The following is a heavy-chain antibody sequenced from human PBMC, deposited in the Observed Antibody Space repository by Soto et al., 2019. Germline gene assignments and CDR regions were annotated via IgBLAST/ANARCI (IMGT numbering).Heavy chain of an antibody. CDR3: ARGVVLRFLEWLPFFDY. CDR2: ISYDGSNK. Sequence: GGSLRLSCAASGFTFSSYAMHWFRQAPGKGLEWVAVISYDGSNKYYADSVKGRFTISRDNSKNTLYLQMNSLRAEDTAVYYCARGVVLRFLEWLPFFDYWGQGTLVTVS. CDR1: GFTFSSYA. D-gene: IGHD3-3*01. J-gene: IGHJ4*02. V-gene: IGHV3-30-3*01.